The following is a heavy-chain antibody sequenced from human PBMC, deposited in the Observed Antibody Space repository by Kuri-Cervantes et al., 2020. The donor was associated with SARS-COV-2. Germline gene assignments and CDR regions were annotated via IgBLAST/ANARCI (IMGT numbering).Heavy chain of an antibody. CDR2: ISSNGGST. J-gene: IGHJ4*02. D-gene: IGHD2-21*01. V-gene: IGHV3-64*01. Sequence: SCAASGFTFSSYAMHWVRQAPGKGLEYVSAISSNGGSTYYANSVKGRFTISRDNSKNTLYLHMKSLRSEDTAMYYCAKDRVGVQDFWGQGTLVTVSS. CDR1: GFTFSSYA. CDR3: AKDRVGVQDF.